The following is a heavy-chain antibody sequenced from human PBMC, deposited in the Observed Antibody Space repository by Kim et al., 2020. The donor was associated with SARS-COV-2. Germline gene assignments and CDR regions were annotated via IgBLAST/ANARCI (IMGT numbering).Heavy chain of an antibody. CDR3: ARGIGVVGAMDAWFDP. Sequence: SETLSLTCTVSGGSISSYYWSWIRQPPGKGLEWIGYIYYSGSTNYNPSLKSRVTISVDTSKNQFSLKLSSVTAADTAVYYCARGIGVVGAMDAWFDPWGQGTLVTVSS. CDR1: GGSISSYY. CDR2: IYYSGST. J-gene: IGHJ5*02. D-gene: IGHD1-26*01. V-gene: IGHV4-59*13.